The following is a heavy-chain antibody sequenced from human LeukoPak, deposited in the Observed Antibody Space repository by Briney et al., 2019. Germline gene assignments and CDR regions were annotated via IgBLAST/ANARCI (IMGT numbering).Heavy chain of an antibody. CDR3: ARGASYGSDSLRVDY. V-gene: IGHV3-21*01. J-gene: IGHJ4*02. CDR2: ISSSSSYI. D-gene: IGHD3-10*01. CDR1: GFTFSSYS. Sequence: PGGSLRLSCAASGFTFSSYSMNWVRQAPGKGLEWVSSISSSSSYIYYADSVKGRFTISRDNAKNSLHLQMNSLRAEDTAVYYCARGASYGSDSLRVDYWGQGTLVTVSS.